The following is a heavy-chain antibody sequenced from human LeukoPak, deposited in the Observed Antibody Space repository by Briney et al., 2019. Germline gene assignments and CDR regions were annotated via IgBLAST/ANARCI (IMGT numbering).Heavy chain of an antibody. CDR3: ARDSDYVWGSYRYTIDY. V-gene: IGHV1-46*01. J-gene: IGHJ4*02. D-gene: IGHD3-16*02. CDR1: GYTFTSYY. Sequence: ASVKVSCKASGYTFTSYYMHWVRQAPGQGLEWMGIINPSGGSTSYAQKFQGRVTMTRDTSTSTVYMELSSLSSEDTAVYYCARDSDYVWGSYRYTIDYWGQGTLVTVSS. CDR2: INPSGGST.